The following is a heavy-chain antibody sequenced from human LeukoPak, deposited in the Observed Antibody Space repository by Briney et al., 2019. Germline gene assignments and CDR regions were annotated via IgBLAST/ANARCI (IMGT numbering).Heavy chain of an antibody. CDR2: IIPIFGTA. Sequence: ASVKVSCKASGGTFSVYAISWVRQAPGQGLEWMGGIIPIFGTANYAQKFQGRVTITADESTSTAYMELSSLRSEDTAVYYCASRYCSSTSCYDLLYYYMDVWGKGTTVTVSS. V-gene: IGHV1-69*13. CDR3: ASRYCSSTSCYDLLYYYMDV. J-gene: IGHJ6*03. CDR1: GGTFSVYA. D-gene: IGHD2-2*01.